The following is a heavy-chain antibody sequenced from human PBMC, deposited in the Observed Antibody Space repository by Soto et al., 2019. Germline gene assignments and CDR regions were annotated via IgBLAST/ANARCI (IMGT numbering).Heavy chain of an antibody. CDR2: IYPGDSDT. J-gene: IGHJ3*02. D-gene: IGHD3-10*01. V-gene: IGHV5-51*01. CDR1: GYSFTSYW. Sequence: XSLKISCKGSGYSFTSYWISWVRQMPGKGLEWMGIIYPGDSDTRYSPSFQGQVTISADKSISTAYLQWSSLKASDTAMYYCARHIESSAFDIWGQGTMVTVSS. CDR3: ARHIESSAFDI.